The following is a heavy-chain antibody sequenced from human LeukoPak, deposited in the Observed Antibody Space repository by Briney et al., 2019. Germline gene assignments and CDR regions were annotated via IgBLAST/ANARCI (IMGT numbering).Heavy chain of an antibody. V-gene: IGHV3-21*01. CDR1: GFTFSSYS. CDR2: ISSSSRYI. J-gene: IGHJ3*02. D-gene: IGHD4-17*01. CDR3: ASYGDYNDAFDI. Sequence: PGGSLRLSCTGAGFTFSSYSMNWVRQAPGKGLEWVSSISSSSRYIYYEDSVKGRFTISRDNAKNSLYLQMNSLRAEDTAVYYCASYGDYNDAFDIWGQGTMVTVSS.